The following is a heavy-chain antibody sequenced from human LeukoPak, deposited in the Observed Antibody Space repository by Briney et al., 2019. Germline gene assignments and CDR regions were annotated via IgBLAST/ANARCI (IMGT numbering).Heavy chain of an antibody. V-gene: IGHV3-48*02. CDR3: ARDQDYGFDH. CDR1: GFTFSYYS. J-gene: IGHJ4*02. Sequence: GGSLRLSCAASGFTFSYYSMNWVRQAPAKGLEWVSYFSTRSSTISYADSVKGRFAISRDNAKNSLYLQMNSLRDEDTAVYYCARDQDYGFDHWGQGTLVIVSS. CDR2: FSTRSSTI. D-gene: IGHD4-17*01.